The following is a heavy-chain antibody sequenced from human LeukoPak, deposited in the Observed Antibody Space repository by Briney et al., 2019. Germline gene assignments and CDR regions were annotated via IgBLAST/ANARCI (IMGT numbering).Heavy chain of an antibody. CDR2: IYSSGST. V-gene: IGHV4-59*08. Sequence: SETLSLTCTVSGGSISSYYWSWIRQPAGKGLEWIGYIYSSGSTSYNPSLKSRVTISVDTSKNQFSLKLTSVTAADTAVYYCPRLRLITATPNSFDYWGQGTLVTVSS. CDR1: GGSISSYY. J-gene: IGHJ4*02. CDR3: PRLRLITATPNSFDY. D-gene: IGHD1/OR15-1a*01.